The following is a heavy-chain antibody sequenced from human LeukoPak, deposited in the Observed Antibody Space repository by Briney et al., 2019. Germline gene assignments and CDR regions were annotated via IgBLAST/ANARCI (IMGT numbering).Heavy chain of an antibody. D-gene: IGHD3-22*01. V-gene: IGHV4-4*09. CDR2: IYTSGST. Sequence: SETLSLTCTVSGGSISSYYWSWIRQPPGKGLEWIGYIYTSGSTNYNPSLKSRVTISVDTSKNQFSLKLSSVTAADTAVYYCATGYDSAFDVWGQGTMVTVSS. J-gene: IGHJ3*01. CDR1: GGSISSYY. CDR3: ATGYDSAFDV.